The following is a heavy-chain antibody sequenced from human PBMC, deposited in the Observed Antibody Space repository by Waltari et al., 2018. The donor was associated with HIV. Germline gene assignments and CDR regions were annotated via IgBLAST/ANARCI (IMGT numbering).Heavy chain of an antibody. CDR2: IWYDGSNK. V-gene: IGHV3-33*01. Sequence: QVQLVESGGGVVQPGRSLRLSCAASGFTFSSHGMHWVRQAPGKGLEWVAVIWYDGSNKYYADSVKGRFTISRDNSKNTLYLQMNSLRAEDTAVYYCARGDREWELSGAFDIWGQGTMVTVSS. D-gene: IGHD1-26*01. J-gene: IGHJ3*02. CDR3: ARGDREWELSGAFDI. CDR1: GFTFSSHG.